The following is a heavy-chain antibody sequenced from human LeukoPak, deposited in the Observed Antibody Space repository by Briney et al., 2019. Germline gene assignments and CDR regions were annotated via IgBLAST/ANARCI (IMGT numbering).Heavy chain of an antibody. J-gene: IGHJ4*02. CDR1: GFTFSSYE. CDR2: ISGSGRTI. Sequence: GGSLRLSCAASGFTFSSYEMNWVRQAPGKGLEWVSYISGSGRTIDYADSVKGRFTISRDNTKNSVYLQMNSLRAEDTAIYFCVRDAVMSPEVLLTAWDYSDCWGQGTLVTVSS. D-gene: IGHD2-21*01. V-gene: IGHV3-48*03. CDR3: VRDAVMSPEVLLTAWDYSDC.